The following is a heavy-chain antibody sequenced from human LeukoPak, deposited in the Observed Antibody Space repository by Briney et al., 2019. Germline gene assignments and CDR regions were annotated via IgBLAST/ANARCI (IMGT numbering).Heavy chain of an antibody. CDR1: GYTFTSYD. J-gene: IGHJ6*02. CDR3: ARKRSRGYYYYGMDV. V-gene: IGHV1-8*01. Sequence: AASVKVSCKASGYTFTSYDTNWVRQATGQGLEWMGWMNPNSGNTGYAQKFQGRVTMTRNTSISTAYMELSSLRSEDTAVYYCARKRSRGYYYYGMDVWGQGTTVTVSS. CDR2: MNPNSGNT.